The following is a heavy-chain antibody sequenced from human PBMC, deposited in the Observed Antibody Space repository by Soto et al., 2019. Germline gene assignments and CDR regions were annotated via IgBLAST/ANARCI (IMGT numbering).Heavy chain of an antibody. CDR3: ARATYYYDSSGYIWNYFDY. D-gene: IGHD3-22*01. CDR2: IYSGGST. V-gene: IGHV3-53*01. Sequence: RRLSCAASGFTVSSNYMSWVRQAPGKGLEWVSVIYSGGSTYYADSVKGRFTISRDNSKNTLYLQMNSLRAEDTAVYYCARATYYYDSSGYIWNYFDYWGQGTLVTVSS. J-gene: IGHJ4*02. CDR1: GFTVSSNY.